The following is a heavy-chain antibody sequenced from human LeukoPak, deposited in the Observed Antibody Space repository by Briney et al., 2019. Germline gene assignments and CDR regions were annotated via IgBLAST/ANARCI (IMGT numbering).Heavy chain of an antibody. J-gene: IGHJ4*02. CDR1: GFTFSSYA. CDR3: AATETSGDSTLFDY. CDR2: ISGSGGST. D-gene: IGHD2-21*02. Sequence: QPGGSLRLSCAASGFTFSSYAMSWVRQAPGKGLEWVSAISGSGGSTYYADSVKGRFTISRDNSKNTLYLQMNSLRAEDTAVYYCAATETSGDSTLFDYWGQGTLVTVSS. V-gene: IGHV3-23*01.